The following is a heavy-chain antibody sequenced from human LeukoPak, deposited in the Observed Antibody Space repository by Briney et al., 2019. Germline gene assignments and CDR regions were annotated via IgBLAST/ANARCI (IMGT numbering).Heavy chain of an antibody. CDR1: GFTFSSYA. V-gene: IGHV3-30-3*01. J-gene: IGHJ3*02. CDR3: ARVNWSRPGDDAFDI. D-gene: IGHD1-20*01. Sequence: PGGSLRLSCAASGFTFSSYAMHWVRQAPGKGLEWVAVISYDGSNKYYADSVKGRLTISRDNSKNTLYLQMNSLRAEDTAVYYCARVNWSRPGDDAFDIWGQGTMVTVSS. CDR2: ISYDGSNK.